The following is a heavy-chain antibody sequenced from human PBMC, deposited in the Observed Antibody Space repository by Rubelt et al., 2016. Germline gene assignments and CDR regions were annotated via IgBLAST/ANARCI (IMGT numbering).Heavy chain of an antibody. CDR3: ARGPEVDCTNGVCQPYYYYYYMDV. J-gene: IGHJ6*03. Sequence: SGSTYYNPSLKSRVTISVDTSKNQFSLKLSSVTAADTAVYYCARGPEVDCTNGVCQPYYYYYYMDVWGKGTTVTVSS. D-gene: IGHD2-8*01. V-gene: IGHV4-31*02. CDR2: SGST.